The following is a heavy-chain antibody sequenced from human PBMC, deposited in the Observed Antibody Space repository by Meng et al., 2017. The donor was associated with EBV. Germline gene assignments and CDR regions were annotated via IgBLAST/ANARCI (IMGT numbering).Heavy chain of an antibody. CDR3: ARPFPSWQSPRLDPFGA. D-gene: IGHD6-19*01. CDR1: WYSISSFYY. J-gene: IGHJ5*02. V-gene: IGHV4-39*01. Sequence: QLQLRESGPGPVKPSXALSLPCTVPWYSISSFYYWGWIRQPPGRGLEWIGSVHYTGSTYYSPSLKSRVTVSVDTSKNQFSLRLTSVTAADTAVYYCARPFPSWQSPRLDPFGAWGQGTLVTVSS. CDR2: VHYTGST.